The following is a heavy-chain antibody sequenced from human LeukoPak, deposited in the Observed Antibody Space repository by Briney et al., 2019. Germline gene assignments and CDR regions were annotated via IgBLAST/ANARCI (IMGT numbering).Heavy chain of an antibody. CDR2: ISGYNGYT. CDR3: ARDEARYSSGYYPNWFDP. CDR1: GYTFTSYG. V-gene: IGHV1-18*01. Sequence: ASVKVSCKASGYTFTSYGISWVRQAPGQGLEWMGWISGYNGYTHYANGHQGRVTMTTDTSTSTAYMELRSLRSDDTAVYYCARDEARYSSGYYPNWFDPWGQGTLVTVSS. J-gene: IGHJ5*02. D-gene: IGHD3-22*01.